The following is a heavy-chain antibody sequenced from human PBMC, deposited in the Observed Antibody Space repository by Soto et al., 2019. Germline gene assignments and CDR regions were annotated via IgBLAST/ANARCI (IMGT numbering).Heavy chain of an antibody. CDR1: GYSRTTHW. CDR2: IDPSQYYF. D-gene: IGHD6-13*01. J-gene: IGHJ5*01. CDR3: AVYRSSWLGDGRFDS. Sequence: GGCLKILCERSGYSRTTHWINWVSQTPGKGLEWMERIDPSQYYFSHSPSFDGYVTNTGDVSASKAYPQGNSLEATDTACYYCAVYRSSWLGDGRFDSLGAGTLVTVSS. V-gene: IGHV5-10-1*01.